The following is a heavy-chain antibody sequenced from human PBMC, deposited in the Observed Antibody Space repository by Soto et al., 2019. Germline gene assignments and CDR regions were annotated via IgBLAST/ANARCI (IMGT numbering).Heavy chain of an antibody. D-gene: IGHD2-8*01. CDR2: ISYDGSDK. CDR3: AIPAGYGILCAVPGFDS. J-gene: IGHJ5*01. V-gene: IGHV3-30*03. Sequence: LEWVAVISYDGSDKYYGDSVKGRFTISRDDSKNTLYLQMNSLRVEDTAIYYCAIPAGYGILCAVPGFDSWLQGTLV.